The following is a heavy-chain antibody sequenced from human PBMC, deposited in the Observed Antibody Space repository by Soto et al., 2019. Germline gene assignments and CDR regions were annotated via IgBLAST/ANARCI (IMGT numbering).Heavy chain of an antibody. CDR1: GGSITNYY. Sequence: QVQLQQSGPGLVKASETLSLTCTVSGGSITNYYWSWIRQPAGKGLEWIERMYTKERTNYNLSFKSRVTMSVDTSKNQFSLKLNAVTAADTAVYYCARDDYKDGGNNWFDPWGQGTLVTVSS. V-gene: IGHV4-4*07. J-gene: IGHJ5*02. D-gene: IGHD3-16*01. CDR2: MYTKERT. CDR3: ARDDYKDGGNNWFDP.